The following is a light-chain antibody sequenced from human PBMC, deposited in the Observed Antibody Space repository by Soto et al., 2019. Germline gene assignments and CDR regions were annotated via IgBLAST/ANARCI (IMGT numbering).Light chain of an antibody. Sequence: ENVLTQSPGTLSLSPGERATLSCRASQSFSRTYLAWYQRKPGQAPRLLISGASNRASDIPDRFSGSVSGTDFTLPISRLEPEDFAVYYCHQYDSSPLTFGGGTKVEIK. V-gene: IGKV3-20*01. J-gene: IGKJ4*01. CDR1: QSFSRTY. CDR2: GAS. CDR3: HQYDSSPLT.